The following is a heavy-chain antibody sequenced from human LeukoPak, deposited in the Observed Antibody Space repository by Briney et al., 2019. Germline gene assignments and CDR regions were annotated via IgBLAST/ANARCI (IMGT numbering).Heavy chain of an antibody. CDR1: GFTFGDYA. V-gene: IGHV3-49*04. D-gene: IGHD4-17*01. J-gene: IGHJ4*02. CDR2: IRSKAYGGTT. Sequence: GGSLRLSCTASGFTFGDYAMSWVRQAPGKGLEWVGFIRSKAYGGTTEYAASVKGRFTISRDNAKNSLYLQMNSLRAEDTAVYYCARDRLHYGEYEKTFDYWGQGTLVSVSS. CDR3: ARDRLHYGEYEKTFDY.